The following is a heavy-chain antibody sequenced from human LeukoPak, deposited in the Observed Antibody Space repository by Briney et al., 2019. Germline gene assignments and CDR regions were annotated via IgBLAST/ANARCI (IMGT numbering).Heavy chain of an antibody. Sequence: PGGSLRLSCAASGFTFSDYSMNWVRQAAGKELEWVSSISSSSSYIYYADSVKGRFTIARDNAKKSLYLQMNSLRAEDTAVYYCAREPPFCSGGYCARLDYWGQGTLVTVSS. CDR3: AREPPFCSGGYCARLDY. CDR1: GFTFSDYS. CDR2: ISSSSSYI. J-gene: IGHJ4*02. D-gene: IGHD2-15*01. V-gene: IGHV3-21*01.